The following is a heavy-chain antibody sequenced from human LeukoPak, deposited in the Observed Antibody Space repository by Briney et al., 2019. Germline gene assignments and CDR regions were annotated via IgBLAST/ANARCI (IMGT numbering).Heavy chain of an antibody. V-gene: IGHV3-30*02. CDR2: IRYDGSNK. CDR3: ARGTKRFGDPRYMDV. Sequence: PGGSLRLSCAASGFAFSSYGMHWVRQAPGKGLEWVAFIRYDGSNKYYADPVKGRFTISRDNSKNTLYLQMNSLRAEDTAVYYCARGTKRFGDPRYMDVWGKGTTVTVSS. J-gene: IGHJ6*03. D-gene: IGHD3-10*01. CDR1: GFAFSSYG.